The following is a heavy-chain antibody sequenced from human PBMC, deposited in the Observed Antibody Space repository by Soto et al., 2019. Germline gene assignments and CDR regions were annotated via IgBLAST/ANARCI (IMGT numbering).Heavy chain of an antibody. Sequence: SEALSLTSAVSGGSISGGGYSWSWIRQPPGKGLEWIGYIYHSGSTYYNPSLKSRVTISVDRSKNQFSLKLSSVTAADTAVYYCARGGAMGGYYYYGMDVWGQVTTVPVSS. CDR1: GGSISGGGYS. V-gene: IGHV4-30-2*01. J-gene: IGHJ6*02. CDR3: ARGGAMGGYYYYGMDV. CDR2: IYHSGST. D-gene: IGHD5-18*01.